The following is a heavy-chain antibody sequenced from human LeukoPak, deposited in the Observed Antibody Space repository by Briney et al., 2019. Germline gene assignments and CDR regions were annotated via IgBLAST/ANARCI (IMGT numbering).Heavy chain of an antibody. J-gene: IGHJ4*02. CDR2: FDPEDGET. CDR3: ATSPGLYSSSWPSLGY. CDR1: GYTLTELS. Sequence: ALVKVSCKVSGYTLTELSMHWVRQAPGKGLEWMGGFDPEDGETIYAQKFQGRVTMTEDTSTDTAYMELSSLRSEDTAVYYCATSPGLYSSSWPSLGYWGQGTLVTVSS. D-gene: IGHD6-13*01. V-gene: IGHV1-24*01.